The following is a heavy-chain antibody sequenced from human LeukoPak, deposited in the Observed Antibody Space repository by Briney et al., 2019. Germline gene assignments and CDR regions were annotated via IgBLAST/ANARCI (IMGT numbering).Heavy chain of an antibody. CDR1: GFTFSSYA. J-gene: IGHJ4*02. V-gene: IGHV3-30-3*01. CDR3: ARDYGSGGGLNY. CDR2: ISYDGSNK. D-gene: IGHD3-10*01. Sequence: PGGSLGLSCAASGFTFSSYAMHWVRQAPGKGLEWVAVISYDGSNKYYADSVKGQFTISRDNSKNTLSLQMNSLRAEDTAVYYCARDYGSGGGLNYWGQGTLVTVSS.